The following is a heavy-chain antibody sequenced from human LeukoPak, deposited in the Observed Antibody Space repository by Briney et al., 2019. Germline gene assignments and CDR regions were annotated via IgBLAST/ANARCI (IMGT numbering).Heavy chain of an antibody. V-gene: IGHV4-59*01. CDR1: GGSISSYY. J-gene: IGHJ4*02. CDR3: ARDRYSYGQNEFDY. Sequence: NSSETLSLTCTVSGGSISSYYWSWIRQPPGKGLEWIGYIYYSGSTNYNPSLKSRVTISVDTSKNQFSLKLSSVTAADTAVYYCARDRYSYGQNEFDYWGQGTLVTVSS. CDR2: IYYSGST. D-gene: IGHD5-18*01.